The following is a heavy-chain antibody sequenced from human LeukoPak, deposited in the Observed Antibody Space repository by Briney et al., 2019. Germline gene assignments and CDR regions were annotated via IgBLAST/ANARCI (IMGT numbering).Heavy chain of an antibody. CDR3: VRGRHGYNYDF. J-gene: IGHJ4*02. D-gene: IGHD5-24*01. Sequence: GESLKISRQGFGFSFTTYWIGWERQMPGKGLEWMGLINPGNSDTRYSPSFQGQVTISADKSISTAYLQWSSLRASDTAMFYCVRGRHGYNYDFWGQGTLVTVSS. CDR2: INPGNSDT. CDR1: GFSFTTYW. V-gene: IGHV5-51*01.